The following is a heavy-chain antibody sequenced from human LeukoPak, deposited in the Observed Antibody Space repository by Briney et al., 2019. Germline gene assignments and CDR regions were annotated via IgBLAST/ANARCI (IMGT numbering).Heavy chain of an antibody. CDR3: ARLPITMVRGIKYNWIDP. CDR2: IYPGDSDT. V-gene: IGHV5-51*01. Sequence: GESLKISCKGSGYRFTINWIGWVRQMPGKGLEWMGIIYPGDSDTRYSPSFQGQVTISADKSISTAYLQWSSLKASDTAMYYCARLPITMVRGIKYNWIDPWGQGTLVTVSS. CDR1: GYRFTINW. D-gene: IGHD3-10*01. J-gene: IGHJ5*02.